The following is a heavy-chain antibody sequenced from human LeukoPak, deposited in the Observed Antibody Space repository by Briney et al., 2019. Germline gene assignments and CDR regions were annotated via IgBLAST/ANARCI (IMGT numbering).Heavy chain of an antibody. CDR2: IYYSGST. CDR3: AISGYSYGYVDY. V-gene: IGHV4-39*07. Sequence: SETLSLTCTVSGGSISSSSYYWGWIRQPPGKGLEWIGSIYYSGSTYYNVSLKSRVTISVDTSKNQFSLKLSSVTAADTAVYYCAISGYSYGYVDYWGQGTLVTVSS. J-gene: IGHJ4*02. D-gene: IGHD5-18*01. CDR1: GGSISSSSYY.